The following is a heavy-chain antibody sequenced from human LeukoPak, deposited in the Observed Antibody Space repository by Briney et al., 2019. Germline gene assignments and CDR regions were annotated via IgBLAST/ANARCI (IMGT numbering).Heavy chain of an antibody. Sequence: ASVKVSCKASGDTFSSYAISWVRQAPGQGLEWMGIINPSGGSTSNAQKFQGRVTMTRDTSTSTVYLELSSLRSEDTAMYYCARADTAMVFWYFDLWGRGTLVTVSS. J-gene: IGHJ2*01. D-gene: IGHD5-18*01. V-gene: IGHV1-46*01. CDR1: GDTFSSYA. CDR2: INPSGGST. CDR3: ARADTAMVFWYFDL.